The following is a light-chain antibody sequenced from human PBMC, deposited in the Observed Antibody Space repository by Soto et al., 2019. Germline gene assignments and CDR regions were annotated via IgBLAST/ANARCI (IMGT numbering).Light chain of an antibody. V-gene: IGLV6-57*02. J-gene: IGLJ2*01. CDR3: QSVDSSDQGF. CDR1: GVSLASNY. Sequence: NFMLTQPHSVSGSPGKTVTISCTGSGVSLASNYVQWYQQRPGRAPTTVIYEDNDRPSGVPNRCSGSVDISSNSAFLTISGLTTEAAADYYCQSVDSSDQGFFGGGTKLTVL. CDR2: EDN.